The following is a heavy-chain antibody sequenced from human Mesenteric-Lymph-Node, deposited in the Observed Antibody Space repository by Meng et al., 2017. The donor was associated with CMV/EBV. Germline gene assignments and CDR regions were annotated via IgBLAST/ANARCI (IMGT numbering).Heavy chain of an antibody. D-gene: IGHD6-19*01. CDR1: GFTFSSYS. CDR2: ISSSSSYI. V-gene: IGHV3-21*01. CDR3: ASQLSSGPIDY. J-gene: IGHJ4*02. Sequence: GGSLRLSCAASGFTFSSYSMNWVRQAPGKGLEWVSSISSSSSYIYYADSVKGRFTISRDNAKNSLYLQMNSLRAEDTAVYYCASQLSSGPIDYWGQGTLVTVSS.